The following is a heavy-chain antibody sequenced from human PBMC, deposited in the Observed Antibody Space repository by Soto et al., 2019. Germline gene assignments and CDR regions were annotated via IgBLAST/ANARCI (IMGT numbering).Heavy chain of an antibody. Sequence: ASVKVSCKASGYTFTGYYMHWVRQAPGQGLEWMGWINPNSGGTNYAQKFQGRVTMTGDTSISTAYMELSRLRSDDTAVYYCARDRSGSWYYAYYYYGMDVWGQGTTVTVSS. J-gene: IGHJ6*02. V-gene: IGHV1-2*02. CDR2: INPNSGGT. CDR3: ARDRSGSWYYAYYYYGMDV. D-gene: IGHD6-13*01. CDR1: GYTFTGYY.